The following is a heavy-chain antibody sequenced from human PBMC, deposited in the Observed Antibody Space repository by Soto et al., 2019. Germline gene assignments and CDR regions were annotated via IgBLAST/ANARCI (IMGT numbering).Heavy chain of an antibody. CDR1: GYTFTSYY. CDR3: ARDTPQDGGNSPVGKPGDAFDI. J-gene: IGHJ3*02. CDR2: INPSGGST. Sequence: ASVKVSCKASGYTFTSYYMHCVRQAPGQVLEWMGIINPSGGSTSYAQKFQGRVTMTRDTSTSTVYMELSSLRSEDTAVYYCARDTPQDGGNSPVGKPGDAFDIWGQGTMVTVS. D-gene: IGHD2-21*02. V-gene: IGHV1-46*01.